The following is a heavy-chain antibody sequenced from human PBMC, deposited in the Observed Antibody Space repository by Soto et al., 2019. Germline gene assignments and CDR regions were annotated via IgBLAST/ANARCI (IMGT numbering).Heavy chain of an antibody. D-gene: IGHD6-13*01. J-gene: IGHJ6*02. V-gene: IGHV5-51*01. CDR2: IYPGDSDT. CDR3: ARHVGIAAPIYYYYGMHV. Sequence: PGESQKISCKGSGYSFTIYWIGWVRQMPGKGREWMGIIYPGDSDTRYSPSFQGQVTISADKSISTAYLQWSSLKASDTAMYYCARHVGIAAPIYYYYGMHVWGQGTTVTVSS. CDR1: GYSFTIYW.